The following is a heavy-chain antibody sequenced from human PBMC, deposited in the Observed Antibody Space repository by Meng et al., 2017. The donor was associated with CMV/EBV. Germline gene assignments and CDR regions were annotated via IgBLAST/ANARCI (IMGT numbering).Heavy chain of an antibody. J-gene: IGHJ6*02. D-gene: IGHD6-13*01. Sequence: GGSLRLSCAASGFTFSSYSMNWVRQAPGKGLEWVSSISSSSSYIYYADSVKGRFTISRHNAKNSLYLQMNSLRAEDTAVYYCASFGVAAAPLGMDVWGQGTTVTVSS. V-gene: IGHV3-21*01. CDR2: ISSSSSYI. CDR3: ASFGVAAAPLGMDV. CDR1: GFTFSSYS.